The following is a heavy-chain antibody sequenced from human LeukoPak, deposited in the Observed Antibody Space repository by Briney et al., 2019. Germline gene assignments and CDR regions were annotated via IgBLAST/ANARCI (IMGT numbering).Heavy chain of an antibody. Sequence: SETLSLTCTVSGGSISSYYWSWIRQPPGKGLEWIGYIYDSGSTNYNPSLKSRVTISVDTSENRFSLKLSSVTAADTAVYYCARGHPDPLLWFGEPPTDDYWGQGTLVTVSS. D-gene: IGHD3-10*01. J-gene: IGHJ4*02. CDR3: ARGHPDPLLWFGEPPTDDY. CDR1: GGSISSYY. V-gene: IGHV4-59*12. CDR2: IYDSGST.